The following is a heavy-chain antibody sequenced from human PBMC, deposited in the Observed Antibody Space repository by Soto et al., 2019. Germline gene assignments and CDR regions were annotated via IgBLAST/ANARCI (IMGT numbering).Heavy chain of an antibody. CDR1: GFTFSTYA. CDR2: ISGSGGST. J-gene: IGHJ4*02. V-gene: IGHV3-23*01. Sequence: PGGSLRLSCAASGFTFSTYAMSWVRQAPGKGLESVSTISGSGGSTYYADSVKGRLTISRDNSKNTLYLQMNSLRAEDTAVYYCAKAPDRSGYYRPVFWGQGALVTVSS. D-gene: IGHD3-22*01. CDR3: AKAPDRSGYYRPVF.